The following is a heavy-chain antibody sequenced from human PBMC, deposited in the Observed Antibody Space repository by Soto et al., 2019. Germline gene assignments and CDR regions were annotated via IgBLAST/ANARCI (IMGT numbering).Heavy chain of an antibody. CDR2: VYYSGST. V-gene: IGHV4-59*01. J-gene: IGHJ4*02. CDR3: ARDASGHCSGGSCYHFDY. Sequence: SETLSLTCTVSGGSISSYYWSWIRQPPGKGLEWIGYVYYSGSTNYNSSLKSRVTISVDTSKNQFSLKLSSVTAADTAVYYCARDASGHCSGGSCYHFDYWGQGTLVTVS. D-gene: IGHD2-15*01. CDR1: GGSISSYY.